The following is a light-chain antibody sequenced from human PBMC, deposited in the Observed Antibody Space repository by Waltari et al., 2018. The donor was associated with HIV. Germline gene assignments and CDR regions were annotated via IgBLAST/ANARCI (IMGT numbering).Light chain of an antibody. J-gene: IGLJ3*02. V-gene: IGLV1-40*01. CDR3: QSYDSSLSNWV. CDR1: SSNIGAGYD. CDR2: GNS. Sequence: QSVLTQPPSVSGAPGQRVTISCTGSSSNIGAGYDVHWYQQLPGTAPKLLIYGNSNRPSGVPDRFSGSKSDTSASLAITGLQPDDETDYYCQSYDSSLSNWVFGGGTKLTVL.